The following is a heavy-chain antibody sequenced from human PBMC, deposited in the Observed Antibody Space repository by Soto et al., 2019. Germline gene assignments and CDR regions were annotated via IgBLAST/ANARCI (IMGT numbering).Heavy chain of an antibody. Sequence: GGSLRLSCAASGFTFNNYAMSWVRQAPGKGLEWVSTISFSGFTTYNADSVKGRFTISRDNSKNTLYLQMNSLRAEDTAVYYCAKAGLRLEELSKRGPFDYWGQGSLVTVSS. V-gene: IGHV3-23*01. CDR1: GFTFNNYA. J-gene: IGHJ4*02. CDR2: ISFSGFTT. CDR3: AKAGLRLEELSKRGPFDY. D-gene: IGHD3-16*02.